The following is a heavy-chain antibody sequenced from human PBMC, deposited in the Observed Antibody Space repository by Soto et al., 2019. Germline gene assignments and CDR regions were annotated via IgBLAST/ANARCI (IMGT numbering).Heavy chain of an antibody. CDR3: VSPYCTNGVCYTPYYYGMDV. D-gene: IGHD2-8*01. V-gene: IGHV3-64D*08. Sequence: GGSQRLSSTASGFTFSSYARHWVRQAPGKGLEYVSAISSNGGSTYYADSVRGRFTISRDNSKNTLYLQMSSLRAEDTAVYYCVSPYCTNGVCYTPYYYGMDVWGQGTTVTVSS. CDR1: GFTFSSYA. CDR2: ISSNGGST. J-gene: IGHJ6*02.